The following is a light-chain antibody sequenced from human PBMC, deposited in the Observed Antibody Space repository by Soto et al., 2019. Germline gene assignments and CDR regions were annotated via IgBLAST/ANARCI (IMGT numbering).Light chain of an antibody. V-gene: IGLV2-11*01. Sequence: QSVLTQPRSVSGSPGQSVTISCTGTSSDVGGYNYVSWYQQHPGKAPKLMIYDVSKRPSGVPDRFSGSKSGNTASLTIPGLQAEDEADYYCCSYAGSSWVFGTGTKLTVL. CDR3: CSYAGSSWV. CDR1: SSDVGGYNY. J-gene: IGLJ1*01. CDR2: DVS.